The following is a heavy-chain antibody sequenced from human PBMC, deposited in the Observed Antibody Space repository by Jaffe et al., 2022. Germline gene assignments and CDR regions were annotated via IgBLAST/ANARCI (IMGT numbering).Heavy chain of an antibody. CDR2: IYHSGST. CDR3: ARHGRYDILTGIQYWYFDL. D-gene: IGHD3-9*01. Sequence: QVQLQESGPGLVKPSETLSLTCAVSGYSISSGYYWGWIRQPPGKGLEWIGSIYHSGSTYYNPSLKSRVTISVDTSKNQFSLKLSSVTAADTAVYYCARHGRYDILTGIQYWYFDLWGRGTLVTVSS. CDR1: GYSISSGYY. V-gene: IGHV4-38-2*01. J-gene: IGHJ2*01.